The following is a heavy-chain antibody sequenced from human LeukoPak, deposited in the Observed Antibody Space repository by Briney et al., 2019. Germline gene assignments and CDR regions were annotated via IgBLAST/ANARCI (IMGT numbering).Heavy chain of an antibody. V-gene: IGHV3-48*03. J-gene: IGHJ4*02. D-gene: IGHD1-1*01. CDR1: GFTFSSNE. CDR2: ISSSGSTI. CDR3: ARDLGTAYFDY. Sequence: GGSLRLSCTASGFTFSSNEMNWVRQAPGKGLEWVSHISSSGSTIYYADSVKGRFTISRDNAKNSLYLQMNSLGAEDTAVYYCARDLGTAYFDYWGQGTLVTVSS.